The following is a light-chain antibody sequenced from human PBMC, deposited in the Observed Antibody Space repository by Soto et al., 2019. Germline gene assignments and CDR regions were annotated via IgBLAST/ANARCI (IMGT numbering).Light chain of an antibody. Sequence: DLQMTQSPSSLSASVGDRVTITCRASQSVKNKLNWYQQQPGKAPKLLIYAASTLQSGVPSRFSGSGSGTDFTLTIISLQPDDFATYYCQQSGSVPRTFGQGTKVEIK. CDR1: QSVKNK. CDR2: AAS. CDR3: QQSGSVPRT. V-gene: IGKV1-39*01. J-gene: IGKJ1*01.